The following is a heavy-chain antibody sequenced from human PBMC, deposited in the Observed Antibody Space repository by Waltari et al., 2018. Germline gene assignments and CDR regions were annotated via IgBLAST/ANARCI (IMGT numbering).Heavy chain of an antibody. Sequence: QVQLQESGPGLVKPSQTLSLTCTVSGGSISSGSSYWSWIRQPAGKGLEWIGRIYTRGSTNYNPSLKSRVTISVDTSKNQFSLKLSSVTAADTAVYYCARGHVDTAMDDFDYWGQGTLVTVSS. CDR2: IYTRGST. V-gene: IGHV4-61*02. J-gene: IGHJ4*02. CDR3: ARGHVDTAMDDFDY. D-gene: IGHD5-18*01. CDR1: GGSISSGSSY.